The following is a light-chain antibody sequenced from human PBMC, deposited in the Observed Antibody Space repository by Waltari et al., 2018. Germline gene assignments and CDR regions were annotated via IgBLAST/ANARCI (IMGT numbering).Light chain of an antibody. V-gene: IGLV4-69*01. Sequence: QLVLTQSPSASASLGASVKLTCTLSSGHSSYAIACPQQQAEKGPRYLMKLNSDGSHSKGDGIPDRFSGSSSGAERYLTISSLQSEDEADYYCQTWGTGTVVFGGGTKLTVL. CDR3: QTWGTGTVV. J-gene: IGLJ2*01. CDR1: SGHSSYA. CDR2: LNSDGSH.